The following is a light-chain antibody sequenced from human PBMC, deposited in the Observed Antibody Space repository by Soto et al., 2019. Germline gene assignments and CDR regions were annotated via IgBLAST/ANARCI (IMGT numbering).Light chain of an antibody. CDR2: EVN. J-gene: IGLJ2*01. V-gene: IGLV2-8*01. CDR3: SSDAGSNNLV. CDR1: SSDAGGYNY. Sequence: QSVLTQPPSASGSPGQSVTISCTRTSSDAGGYNYVSWYQHHPGKAPKLVIYEVNKRPSGVPDRFSGSKSGNTASLTVSGLQAGDEADYYCSSDAGSNNLVFGGGTQLTVL.